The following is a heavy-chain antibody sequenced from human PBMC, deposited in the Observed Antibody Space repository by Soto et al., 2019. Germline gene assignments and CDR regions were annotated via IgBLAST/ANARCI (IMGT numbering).Heavy chain of an antibody. V-gene: IGHV1-69*13. J-gene: IGHJ4*02. CDR3: ARDKRGYSYGFGGYYFDY. Sequence: SVKVSCKASGGTFSSYAISWVRQAPGQGLEWMGGIIPIFDTANYAQKFQGRVTITADESTSTAYMELSSLRSEDTAVYYCARDKRGYSYGFGGYYFDYWGQGTLVTRLL. CDR2: IIPIFDTA. D-gene: IGHD5-18*01. CDR1: GGTFSSYA.